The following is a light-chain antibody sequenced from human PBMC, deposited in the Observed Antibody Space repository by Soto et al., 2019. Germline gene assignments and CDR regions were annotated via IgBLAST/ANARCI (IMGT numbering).Light chain of an antibody. CDR2: DTS. CDR1: QSVGST. Sequence: EIVLTQSPAALSVSPGERATLSCWASQSVGSTLNWYHQRPGQAPRLLIYDTSIRATGIPARFSGSGSGTEFTLTISSLQPEDFATYYCLQDYSYPWTFGQGTKVDIK. V-gene: IGKV3-15*01. CDR3: LQDYSYPWT. J-gene: IGKJ1*01.